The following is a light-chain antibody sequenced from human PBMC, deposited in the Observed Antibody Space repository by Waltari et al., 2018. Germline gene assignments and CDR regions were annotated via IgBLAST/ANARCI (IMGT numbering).Light chain of an antibody. V-gene: IGLV3-21*04. CDR3: QVWHTGTNHVV. J-gene: IGLJ2*01. Sequence: YVLTQPPSVSAAPGMTARITGEGTDVASKRFHWYQQRPGQAPVLVMYYNSDRPSGIPERFSGSNSGNTATLTITRVEAGDEADYYCQVWHTGTNHVVFGGGTKLTVL. CDR1: DVASKR. CDR2: YNS.